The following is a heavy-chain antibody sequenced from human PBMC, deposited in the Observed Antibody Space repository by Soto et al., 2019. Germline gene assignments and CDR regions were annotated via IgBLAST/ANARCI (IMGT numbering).Heavy chain of an antibody. V-gene: IGHV3-30-3*01. CDR3: ARDTGPNGYNYYYFGMDV. J-gene: IGHJ6*02. Sequence: PGGSLRLSCAASGFTFSNYAMHWVRQAPGKGLEWVAVISYDESDKYNANSVKGRFTISRDNSKNTLYLQMNSLRAEDTAVYYCARDTGPNGYNYYYFGMDVWGQGTTVTVSS. CDR1: GFTFSNYA. D-gene: IGHD5-18*01. CDR2: ISYDESDK.